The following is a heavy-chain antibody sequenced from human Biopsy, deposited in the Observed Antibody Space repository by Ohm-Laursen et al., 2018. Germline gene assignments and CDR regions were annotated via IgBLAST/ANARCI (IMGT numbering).Heavy chain of an antibody. V-gene: IGHV4-39*01. Sequence: GTLSLTCPISGGSISNNNYYWGWIRQPPGKGLEWIGSIFYRGSTHYKPSLKSRVNISVDTSKNQFSLKLNSVTAADTAVYYCARDYDTSGYYYVSWGQGTLVTVSS. D-gene: IGHD3-22*01. CDR3: ARDYDTSGYYYVS. CDR1: GGSISNNNYY. CDR2: IFYRGST. J-gene: IGHJ5*02.